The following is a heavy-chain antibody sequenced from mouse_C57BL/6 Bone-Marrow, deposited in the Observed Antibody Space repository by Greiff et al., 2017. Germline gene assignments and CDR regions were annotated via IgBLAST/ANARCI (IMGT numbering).Heavy chain of an antibody. CDR2: IYPGSGST. Sequence: QVQLQQPGAELVKPGASVKMSCKASGYTFTSYWITWVKQRPGQGLEWIGDIYPGSGSTNYNEKFKSKATLTVDTSSSTAYMQLSSLTSEDSAVYYCARDTTVVAPAWFAYWGQGTLVTVSA. V-gene: IGHV1-55*01. CDR3: ARDTTVVAPAWFAY. D-gene: IGHD1-1*01. J-gene: IGHJ3*01. CDR1: GYTFTSYW.